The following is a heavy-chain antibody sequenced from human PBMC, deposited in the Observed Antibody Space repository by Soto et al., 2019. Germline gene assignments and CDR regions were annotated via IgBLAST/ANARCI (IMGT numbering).Heavy chain of an antibody. CDR1: GDSVSSNSAA. Sequence: PSQTLSXTCAISGDSVSSNSAAWNWIRQSPSRGLEWLGRTYYRSKWYNDYAVSVKSRITINPDTSKNQFSLQLNSVTPEDTAVYYCARDRPEGMVRGVITYYGMDVWGQGTPVTVSS. CDR3: ARDRPEGMVRGVITYYGMDV. V-gene: IGHV6-1*01. CDR2: TYYRSKWYN. D-gene: IGHD3-10*01. J-gene: IGHJ6*02.